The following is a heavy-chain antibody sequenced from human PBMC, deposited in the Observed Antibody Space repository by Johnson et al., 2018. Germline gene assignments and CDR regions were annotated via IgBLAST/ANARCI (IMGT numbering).Heavy chain of an antibody. Sequence: QVQLQESGPGLVKPSQTLSLTCTVSGGSISSGSYYWSWIRQPAGKGLEWIGRIYTSGSTNYNPPLKSRVTISVDTSKNQFSLKLSSVTAADTAGYYCAIETVTKYYFDYWGQGTLVTVSS. D-gene: IGHD4-11*01. CDR2: IYTSGST. CDR1: GGSISSGSYY. V-gene: IGHV4-61*02. CDR3: AIETVTKYYFDY. J-gene: IGHJ4*02.